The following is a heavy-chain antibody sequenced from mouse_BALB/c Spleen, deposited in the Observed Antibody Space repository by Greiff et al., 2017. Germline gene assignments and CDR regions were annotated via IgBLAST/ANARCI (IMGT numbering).Heavy chain of an antibody. J-gene: IGHJ3*01. Sequence: VQLKESGAELVRSGASVKLSCTASGFNIKDYYMHWVKQRPEQGLEWIGWIDPENGDTEYAPKFQGKATMTADTSSNTAYLQLSSLTSEDTAVYYCSSFSTGFACWGQGTLVTVSA. CDR3: SSFSTGFAC. CDR1: GFNIKDYY. V-gene: IGHV14-4*02. CDR2: IDPENGDT. D-gene: IGHD1-1*01.